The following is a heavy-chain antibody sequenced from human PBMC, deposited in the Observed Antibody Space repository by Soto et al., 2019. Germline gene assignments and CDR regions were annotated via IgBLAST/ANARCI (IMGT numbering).Heavy chain of an antibody. V-gene: IGHV4-31*03. CDR3: ARSLWNVAAAGFDY. J-gene: IGHJ4*02. CDR2: IYYTGST. D-gene: IGHD6-13*01. Sequence: QVQLQESGPGLVKPSQTLSLTCTVSGDSISSRTYYWSWIRQHPGRGLEWIGYIYYTGSTFYNPSIKSRVAISINTSKTQFSLDLSSVTAADRAVYYCARSLWNVAAAGFDYWVQGTLVTVSS. CDR1: GDSISSRTYY.